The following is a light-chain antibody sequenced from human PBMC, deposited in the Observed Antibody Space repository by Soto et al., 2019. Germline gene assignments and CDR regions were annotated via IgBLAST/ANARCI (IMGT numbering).Light chain of an antibody. CDR2: GAS. Sequence: EIVLTQSPGTLSLSPGERATLSCRASQSVSSSYLAWYQQKPGQAPRLLIYGASSRATGIPDRFSGSGSGTDFTLTISRLEPEDFAVHYCQQYGSSPPTTFGQGTKVEIK. V-gene: IGKV3-20*01. J-gene: IGKJ1*01. CDR3: QQYGSSPPTT. CDR1: QSVSSSY.